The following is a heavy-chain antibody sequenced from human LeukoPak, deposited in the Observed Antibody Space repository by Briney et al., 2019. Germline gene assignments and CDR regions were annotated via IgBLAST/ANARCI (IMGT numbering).Heavy chain of an antibody. J-gene: IGHJ4*02. CDR2: IRYDGSNK. V-gene: IGHV3-30*02. Sequence: GGSLRLSCAASGFTFSSYGMHWVRQAPGKGLEWVAFIRYDGSNKYYADSVKGRFTTSRDNSKNTLYLQMNSLRAEDTAVYYCAKTGRIAAAGYDFDYWGQGTLVTVSS. D-gene: IGHD6-13*01. CDR3: AKTGRIAAAGYDFDY. CDR1: GFTFSSYG.